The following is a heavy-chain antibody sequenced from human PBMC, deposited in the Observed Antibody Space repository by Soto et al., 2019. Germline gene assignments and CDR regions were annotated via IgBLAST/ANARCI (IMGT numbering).Heavy chain of an antibody. CDR2: INHSGST. Sequence: SETLSLTCAAYGGSFSGYYWSWIRQPPGKGLEWIGEINHSGSTNYNPSLKSRVTISVDTSKNQFSLKLSSVTAADTAVYYCARGHGYCTNGVCRIFDYWGQGTLVTVSS. CDR3: ARGHGYCTNGVCRIFDY. CDR1: GGSFSGYY. J-gene: IGHJ4*02. D-gene: IGHD2-8*01. V-gene: IGHV4-34*01.